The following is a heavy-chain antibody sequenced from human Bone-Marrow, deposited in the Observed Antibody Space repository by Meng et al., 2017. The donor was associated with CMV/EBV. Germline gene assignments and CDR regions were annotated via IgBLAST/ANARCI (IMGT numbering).Heavy chain of an antibody. CDR2: IKSKTDGGTT. D-gene: IGHD2-2*01. Sequence: GESLKISCAASGFTFSNAWMSWVRQAPGKGLEWVGRIKSKTDGGTTDYAAPVKGRFTTSRDDSKNTLYLQMNSLKTEDTAVYYCTTVGYCSSTSCSHFDDWGQGTLVTVSS. J-gene: IGHJ4*02. CDR3: TTVGYCSSTSCSHFDD. CDR1: GFTFSNAW. V-gene: IGHV3-15*01.